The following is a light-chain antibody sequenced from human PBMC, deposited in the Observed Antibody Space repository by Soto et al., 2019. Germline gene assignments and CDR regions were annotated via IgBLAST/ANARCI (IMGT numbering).Light chain of an antibody. CDR3: QQYNNWPIT. CDR1: QSISRN. J-gene: IGKJ5*01. Sequence: EIVMTQSPATLSVSPGERVTLSCRASQSISRNLAWYQQKPGQAPRLLIYAASTRATGLPARFSGSGSGTEFTLTISSLQSEDFAVYYCQQYNNWPITFGQGTRLEIK. V-gene: IGKV3-15*01. CDR2: AAS.